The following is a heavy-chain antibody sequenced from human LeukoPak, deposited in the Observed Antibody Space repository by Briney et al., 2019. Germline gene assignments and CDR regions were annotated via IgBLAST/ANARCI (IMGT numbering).Heavy chain of an antibody. V-gene: IGHV1-69*06. D-gene: IGHD3-10*01. CDR2: IIPIFGTA. CDR1: GDTLSSYA. Sequence: ASVKVSCKASGDTLSSYAISWVRQAPGQGLEWMGGIIPIFGTANYAQKFQRRVTITADKSTSTAYMALSSLRSEDTAVYHCARVLYSGDGYFDYWGQGTLVTVSS. CDR3: ARVLYSGDGYFDY. J-gene: IGHJ4*02.